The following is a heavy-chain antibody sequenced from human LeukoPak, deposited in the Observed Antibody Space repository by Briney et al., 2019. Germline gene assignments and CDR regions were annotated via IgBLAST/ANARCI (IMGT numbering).Heavy chain of an antibody. V-gene: IGHV3-23*01. D-gene: IGHD6-19*01. Sequence: GGSLRLSCAASGFTFSSYAMSWVRQAPGKGLEWVSAISGSGGSTYYADSVKGRFTISRDNSKNTLYLQMNSLRTEDTAVYYCAKEIAVAGTNYYYGMDVWGQGTTVTVSS. CDR2: ISGSGGST. J-gene: IGHJ6*02. CDR1: GFTFSSYA. CDR3: AKEIAVAGTNYYYGMDV.